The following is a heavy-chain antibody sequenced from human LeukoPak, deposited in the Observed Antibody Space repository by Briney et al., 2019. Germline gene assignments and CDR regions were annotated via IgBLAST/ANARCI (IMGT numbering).Heavy chain of an antibody. V-gene: IGHV4-38-2*02. CDR2: IYHSGST. Sequence: SETLSLTCTVSGYSISSDYYWGWIRQPPGKGLEWIGSIYHSGSTYYNPSLKSRVTISVDTSKNQFSLKLSSVTAADTAVYYCARSKGSSSWYRATDYWGQGTLVTVSS. CDR3: ARSKGSSSWYRATDY. J-gene: IGHJ4*02. CDR1: GYSISSDYY. D-gene: IGHD6-13*01.